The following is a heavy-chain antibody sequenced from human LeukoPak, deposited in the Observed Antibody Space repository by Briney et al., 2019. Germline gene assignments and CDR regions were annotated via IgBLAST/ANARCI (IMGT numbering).Heavy chain of an antibody. CDR2: ISVTGGTT. CDR3: TIDLAHQY. CDR1: GFTFSSYA. J-gene: IGHJ4*02. Sequence: GGSLRLSCAASGFTFSSYAMTWVRQAPGKGLEWVSTISVTGGTTYYADSVKGRFTISRDNSKNTLYLQMNSLRAEDTALYYCTIDLAHQYWGQGNLVTVSS. D-gene: IGHD2-2*01. V-gene: IGHV3-23*01.